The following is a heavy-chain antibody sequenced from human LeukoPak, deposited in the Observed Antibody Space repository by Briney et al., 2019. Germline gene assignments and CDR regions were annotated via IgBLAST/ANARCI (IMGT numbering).Heavy chain of an antibody. D-gene: IGHD1-26*01. V-gene: IGHV3-30*02. CDR1: GFTFSTYG. Sequence: GGSLRLSCAASGFTFSTYGMYWVRQAPGKGLEWVAFIRYDGSDKYYADSVKGRFTISRDNSKNTLYLQMNSLRAEDTAVYYCALVGATGPYYYYYMDVWGKGTTVTISS. J-gene: IGHJ6*03. CDR2: IRYDGSDK. CDR3: ALVGATGPYYYYYMDV.